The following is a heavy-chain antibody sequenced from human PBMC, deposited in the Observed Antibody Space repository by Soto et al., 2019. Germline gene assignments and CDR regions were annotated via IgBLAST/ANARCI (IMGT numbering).Heavy chain of an antibody. Sequence: QVQLVQSGAEVKKPGSSVKVSCKASGGTFSSYTISWVRQAPGQGLEWMGRIIPILGIANYAQKFQGRVTITADKSXXTXYXXLSSLRSEDTAVYYCARGTYYYDSSGYYSHDAFDIWGQGTMVTVSS. CDR1: GGTFSSYT. J-gene: IGHJ3*02. CDR3: ARGTYYYDSSGYYSHDAFDI. CDR2: IIPILGIA. V-gene: IGHV1-69*02. D-gene: IGHD3-22*01.